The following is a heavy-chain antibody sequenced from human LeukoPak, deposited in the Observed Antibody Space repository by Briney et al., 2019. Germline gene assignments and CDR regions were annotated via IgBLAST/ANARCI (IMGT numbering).Heavy chain of an antibody. CDR2: IHYSGST. CDR1: GGSVSSGSYY. V-gene: IGHV4-61*01. Sequence: KPSETLSLTCSVSGGSVSSGSYYWSWIRQPPGKGPEWIGYIHYSGSTKYNPSLKGRVTISLDASKNQFSLKLNSVTAADTAVYYCVRGPSVGATTIDLWGQGTLVTVSS. J-gene: IGHJ5*02. D-gene: IGHD1-26*01. CDR3: VRGPSVGATTIDL.